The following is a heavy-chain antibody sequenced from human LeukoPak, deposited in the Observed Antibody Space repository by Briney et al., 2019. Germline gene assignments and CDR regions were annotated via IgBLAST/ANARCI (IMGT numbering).Heavy chain of an antibody. J-gene: IGHJ3*02. CDR3: ARGRPYYYDSSGYPDAFDI. D-gene: IGHD3-22*01. V-gene: IGHV3-30-3*01. Sequence: GGSLRLSCAASGFTFSSYAMHWVRQAPGKGLEWVAVIPYDGSNKYYADSVKGRFTISRDNSKNTLYLQMNSLRAEDTAVYYCARGRPYYYDSSGYPDAFDIWGQGTMVTVSS. CDR2: IPYDGSNK. CDR1: GFTFSSYA.